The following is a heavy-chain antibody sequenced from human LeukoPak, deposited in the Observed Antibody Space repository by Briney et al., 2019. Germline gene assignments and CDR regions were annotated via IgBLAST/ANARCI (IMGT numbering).Heavy chain of an antibody. CDR2: IYYSGST. V-gene: IGHV4-39*01. CDR3: ARQTYVWGSYRFYYFDY. CDR1: GGSISSSSYY. D-gene: IGHD3-16*02. J-gene: IGHJ4*02. Sequence: SETLSLTCTVSGGSISSSSYYWGWIRQPPGKGLEWIGSIYYSGSTYYNPPLNSRVTISVDTSKNQFSLKLSTVTAADTAVYYCARQTYVWGSYRFYYFDYWGQGTLVTVSS.